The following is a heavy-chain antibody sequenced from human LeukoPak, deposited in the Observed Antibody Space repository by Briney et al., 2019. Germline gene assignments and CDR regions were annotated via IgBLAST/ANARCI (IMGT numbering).Heavy chain of an antibody. V-gene: IGHV4-4*07. CDR3: AREPTSGREPTSGRPLDY. J-gene: IGHJ4*02. CDR1: GGSISGYF. CDR2: IYSSGSN. Sequence: SETLSLTCTVSGGSISGYFWTWIRQPAGKGLEWIGRIYSSGSNNYNPSLKSRVTMSLDTSKNHFSLNLTSVTAADTAVYYCAREPTSGREPTSGRPLDYWGQGTLVAVSS. D-gene: IGHD5-12*01.